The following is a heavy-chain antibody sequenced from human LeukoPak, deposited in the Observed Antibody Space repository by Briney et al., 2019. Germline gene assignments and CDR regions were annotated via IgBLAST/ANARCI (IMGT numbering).Heavy chain of an antibody. V-gene: IGHV3-7*01. CDR2: INEDGSNK. J-gene: IGHJ4*02. Sequence: RPGGSLRLSCTASGFSFSNHYMRWIRQAPGKGLEWVANINEDGSNKWHLGSVKGRFTVSRDNARNSLYLQMNSLRVEDTAVYYCTRVIVAVPGYFDYFDFWGQGVLVTVSS. CDR3: TRVIVAVPGYFDYFDF. CDR1: GFSFSNHY. D-gene: IGHD6-19*01.